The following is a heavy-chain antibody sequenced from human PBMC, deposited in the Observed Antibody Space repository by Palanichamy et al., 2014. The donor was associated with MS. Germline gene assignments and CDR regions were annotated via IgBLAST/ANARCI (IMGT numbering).Heavy chain of an antibody. CDR3: ARDPLTGYSSGWSYFDY. CDR1: GYTFTSYA. J-gene: IGHJ4*02. CDR2: INAGNGNT. V-gene: IGHV1-3*01. D-gene: IGHD6-19*01. Sequence: QVQLVQSGAEVKKPGASVKVSRKASGYTFTSYAMHWVRQAPGQRLEWMGWINAGNGNTKYSQKFQGRVTITRDTSASTAYMELSSLRSEDTAVYYCARDPLTGYSSGWSYFDYWGQGTLVTVSS.